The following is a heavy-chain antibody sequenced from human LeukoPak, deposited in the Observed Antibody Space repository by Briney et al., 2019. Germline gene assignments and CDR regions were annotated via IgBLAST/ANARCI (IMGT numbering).Heavy chain of an antibody. J-gene: IGHJ6*03. CDR2: IYYSGST. V-gene: IGHV4-59*01. Sequence: SETLSLTCTVSGGSISSYYWSWIRQPPGKGLEWIGYIYYSGSTNYNPSLKSRVTISVDTSKNQFSLKLSSVTAADTAVYYCARRKKGWEGSYYYYYMDVWGKGTTVTVSS. CDR1: GGSISSYY. CDR3: ARRKKGWEGSYYYYYMDV. D-gene: IGHD1-26*01.